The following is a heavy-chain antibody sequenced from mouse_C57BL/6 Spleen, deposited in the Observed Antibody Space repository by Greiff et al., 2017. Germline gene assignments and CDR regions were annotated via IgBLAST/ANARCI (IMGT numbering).Heavy chain of an antibody. CDR1: GFTFSSYG. D-gene: IGHD1-1*01. J-gene: IGHJ2*01. CDR2: ISSGGSYT. V-gene: IGHV5-6*01. CDR3: ARHGGDGSSAYFDY. Sequence: EVQLVESGGDLVKPGGSLKLSCAASGFTFSSYGMSWVRQTPDKRLEWVATISSGGSYTYYPDSVKGRFTISRDNAKNTLYLQMSSLKSEDTAMYYCARHGGDGSSAYFDYWGQGTTLTVSS.